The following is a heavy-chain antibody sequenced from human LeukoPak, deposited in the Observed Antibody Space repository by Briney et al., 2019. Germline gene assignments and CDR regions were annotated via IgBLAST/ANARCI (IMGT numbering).Heavy chain of an antibody. D-gene: IGHD4-17*01. CDR1: GYSISSGYY. V-gene: IGHV4-38-2*01. J-gene: IGHJ4*02. CDR2: IYHSGST. CDR3: ARGRYGDYVDY. Sequence: KPSETLSLTCAVSGYSISSGYYWGWIRQPPGNGLEWIGSIYHSGSTYYNPSLKSRVTISVDTSKNQFSLKLSSVTAADTAVYYCARGRYGDYVDYWGQGTLVTVSS.